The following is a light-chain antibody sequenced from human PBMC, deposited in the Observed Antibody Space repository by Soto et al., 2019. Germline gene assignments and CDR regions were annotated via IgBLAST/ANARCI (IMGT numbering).Light chain of an antibody. CDR3: SSFSSDITYV. Sequence: QSVLTQPASVSGSPGQSITISCTGTSSDVGGYNSVSWYRQDPGKAPKLMIYDVTNRPSGVSNRFSGSKSGNTASLTISGLQAEVEADYYFSSFSSDITYVFGTGTQLTVL. CDR2: DVT. J-gene: IGLJ1*01. V-gene: IGLV2-14*01. CDR1: SSDVGGYNS.